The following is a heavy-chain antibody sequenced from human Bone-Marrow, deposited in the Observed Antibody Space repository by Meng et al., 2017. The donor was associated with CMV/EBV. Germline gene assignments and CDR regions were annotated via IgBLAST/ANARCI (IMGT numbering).Heavy chain of an antibody. V-gene: IGHV4-30-4*08. CDR1: GGSNSSGDYY. D-gene: IGHD2/OR15-2a*01. CDR3: ARGGLYGNDAFDI. CDR2: IYYSGST. Sequence: SETLSLTCTVSGGSNSSGDYYWSWIRQPPGKGLEWIGYIYYSGSTYYNPSLKSRVTISVDTSTNQFSLKLSTVTAADTAVYYCARGGLYGNDAFDIWGQGTMVTVSS. J-gene: IGHJ3*02.